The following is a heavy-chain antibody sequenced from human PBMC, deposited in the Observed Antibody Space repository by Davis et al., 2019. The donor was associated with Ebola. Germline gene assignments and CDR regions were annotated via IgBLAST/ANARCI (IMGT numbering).Heavy chain of an antibody. D-gene: IGHD3-10*01. CDR2: INHSGST. V-gene: IGHV4-34*01. CDR1: GGSFSGYY. J-gene: IGHJ6*02. Sequence: SETLSLTCAVYGGSFSGYYWSWIRQPPGKGLEWIGEINHSGSTNYNPSLKSRVTISVDTSKNQFSLKLSSVTAADTAVYYCARVLGWSPPLGMDVWGQGTTVTVSS. CDR3: ARVLGWSPPLGMDV.